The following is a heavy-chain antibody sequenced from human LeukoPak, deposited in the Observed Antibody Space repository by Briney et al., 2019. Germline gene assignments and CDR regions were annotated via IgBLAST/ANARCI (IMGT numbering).Heavy chain of an antibody. D-gene: IGHD1-1*01. J-gene: IGHJ4*02. V-gene: IGHV1-24*01. CDR1: GSTLTEFS. CDR2: LDPEDGET. Sequence: ASVNVSSKLSGSTLTEFSIHWVRQAHGKGLEWLGGLDPEDGETILSQKFQDRVALTADTSTSTAYMDMSRLRSEDTAVYFCVRGRTGSIATAGLYWGRGTLVTVSS. CDR3: VRGRTGSIATAGLY.